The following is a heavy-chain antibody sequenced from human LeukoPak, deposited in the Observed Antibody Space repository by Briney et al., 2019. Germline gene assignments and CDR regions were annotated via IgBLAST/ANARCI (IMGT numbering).Heavy chain of an antibody. Sequence: GGSLRLSCAASGFSFSSYEMNWVRQAPGKGLDWVSYISSSSTYIYYADSLKGRFTISRDNAKSSLYLHVNSLRAEDTAVYYCARHGLGFLEWTIDYWGQGTLVTVSS. J-gene: IGHJ4*02. CDR2: ISSSSTYI. CDR3: ARHGLGFLEWTIDY. CDR1: GFSFSSYE. D-gene: IGHD3-3*01. V-gene: IGHV3-21*05.